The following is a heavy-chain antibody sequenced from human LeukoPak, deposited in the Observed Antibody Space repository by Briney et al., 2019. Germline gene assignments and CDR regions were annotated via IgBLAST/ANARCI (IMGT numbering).Heavy chain of an antibody. CDR3: ARDGAGHGDFDY. V-gene: IGHV1-69*13. D-gene: IGHD4/OR15-4a*01. CDR2: IIPIFGTA. J-gene: IGHJ4*02. Sequence: SVKVSCKASGGTFSSYAISWVRQAPGQGLEWLGGIIPIFGTANYAQKFQGRVTITADESTSTAYMELSSLRSEDTAVYYCARDGAGHGDFDYWGQGTLVTVSS. CDR1: GGTFSSYA.